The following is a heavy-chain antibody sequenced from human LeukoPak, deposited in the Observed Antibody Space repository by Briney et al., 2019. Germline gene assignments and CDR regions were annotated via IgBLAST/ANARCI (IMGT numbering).Heavy chain of an antibody. D-gene: IGHD3-3*01. J-gene: IGHJ4*02. CDR2: IYYSGST. CDR1: GGSISSGDYY. Sequence: SKTLSLTCTVSGGSISSGDYYWSWIRQPPGKGLEWIGYIYYSGSTYYNPSLKSRVTISVDTSKNQFSLKLSSVTAADTAVYYCAREVGYDFWSGYPDYWGQGTLVTVSS. CDR3: AREVGYDFWSGYPDY. V-gene: IGHV4-30-4*01.